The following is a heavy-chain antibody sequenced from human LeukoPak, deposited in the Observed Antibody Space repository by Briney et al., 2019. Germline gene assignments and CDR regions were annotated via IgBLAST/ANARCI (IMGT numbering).Heavy chain of an antibody. Sequence: QPGGSLRLSCAASGFTFDDYSMHWVRHGPGKGLDWVSGISWDGGSTSYADSVKGRCTISRDNSKNSLYLQMNSLRSEDSALYYCAKDRGGVDYWGQGTLVTVSS. J-gene: IGHJ4*02. CDR1: GFTFDDYS. CDR2: ISWDGGST. V-gene: IGHV3-43*01. CDR3: AKDRGGVDY. D-gene: IGHD3-16*01.